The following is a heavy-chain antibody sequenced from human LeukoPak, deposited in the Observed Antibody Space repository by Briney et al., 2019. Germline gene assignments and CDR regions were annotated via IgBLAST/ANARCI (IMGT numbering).Heavy chain of an antibody. Sequence: PGGSLRLSCATSGFTFSGHGMHWVRQAPGKGLECVASIRYDGIDKYYSESVKGRFTISKDNTKNTLYLQMNSLRAEDTAVYYCAKDQGPAAIRDAFDIWGQGTMVTVSS. D-gene: IGHD2-2*01. CDR2: IRYDGIDK. CDR3: AKDQGPAAIRDAFDI. J-gene: IGHJ3*02. CDR1: GFTFSGHG. V-gene: IGHV3-30*02.